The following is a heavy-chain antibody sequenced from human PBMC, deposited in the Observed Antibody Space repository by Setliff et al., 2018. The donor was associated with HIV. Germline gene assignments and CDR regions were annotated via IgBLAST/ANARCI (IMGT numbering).Heavy chain of an antibody. J-gene: IGHJ5*02. CDR2: IDASANT. D-gene: IGHD6-13*01. Sequence: PSETLSLTCTVSGSSISSNYYWAWIRQAPGKGLEWIGCIDASANTYYIPSLKSRATISIDTSKNQLSLKLRSVTAADTAVYCARIGSGWSAGWFDPWGQGTLVTVSS. CDR1: GSSISSNYY. CDR3: ARIGSGWSAGWFDP. V-gene: IGHV4-38-2*02.